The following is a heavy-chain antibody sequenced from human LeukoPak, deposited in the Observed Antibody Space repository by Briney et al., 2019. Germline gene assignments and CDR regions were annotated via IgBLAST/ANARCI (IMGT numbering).Heavy chain of an antibody. J-gene: IGHJ4*02. CDR2: IYTSGST. CDR3: ARAYSSSSPIDY. CDR1: GGSINNYY. D-gene: IGHD6-6*01. V-gene: IGHV4-4*07. Sequence: TSETLSLTCTVPGGSINNYYWSWIRQPAGKGLEWIGRIYTSGSTNYNPSLKSRVTMSVDTSKNQFSLKVSSVTAADTAVYYCARAYSSSSPIDYWGQGTLVTVSS.